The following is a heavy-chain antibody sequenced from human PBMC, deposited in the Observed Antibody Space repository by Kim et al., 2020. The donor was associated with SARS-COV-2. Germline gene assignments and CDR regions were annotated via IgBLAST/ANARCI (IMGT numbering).Heavy chain of an antibody. CDR2: IYYSGST. V-gene: IGHV4-31*03. J-gene: IGHJ5*02. D-gene: IGHD3-3*01. CDR3: ARAKRITIFGVVNWFDP. Sequence: SETLSLTCTVSGGSISSGGYYWSWIRQHPGKGLEWIGYIYYSGSTYYNPSLKRRVTISVDTSKNQFSLKLSSVTAADTAVYYCARAKRITIFGVVNWFDPWSQGTLVTVSS. CDR1: GGSISSGGYY.